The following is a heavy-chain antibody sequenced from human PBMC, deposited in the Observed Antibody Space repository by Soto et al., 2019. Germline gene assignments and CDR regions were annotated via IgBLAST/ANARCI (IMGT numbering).Heavy chain of an antibody. J-gene: IGHJ6*02. CDR1: GFTFSSYW. V-gene: IGHV3-7*01. CDR2: IKQDGSEK. D-gene: IGHD2-2*01. CDR3: ARDSEYQLPEVDYYYGMDV. Sequence: PGGSLRLSCAASGFTFSSYWMSWVRQAPGKGLEWVANIKQDGSEKYYVDSVKGRFTISRDNAKNSLYLQMNSLRAEDTAVYYCARDSEYQLPEVDYYYGMDVWGQVTTVTVSS.